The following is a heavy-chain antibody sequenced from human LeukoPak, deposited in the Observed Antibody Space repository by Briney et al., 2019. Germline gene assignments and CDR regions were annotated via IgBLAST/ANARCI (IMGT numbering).Heavy chain of an antibody. CDR2: MYSVGST. CDR1: GFTFDDYG. J-gene: IGHJ4*02. V-gene: IGHV3-53*04. D-gene: IGHD4-17*01. Sequence: GGSLRLSCAASGFTFDDYGMSRVRQVPGKGLEWVSVMYSVGSTYYADSVKGRFTISRHNSKNTLYLEINSLRPDDTAVYYGARGGGDYNPFDYWGQGTLVTVSS. CDR3: ARGGGDYNPFDY.